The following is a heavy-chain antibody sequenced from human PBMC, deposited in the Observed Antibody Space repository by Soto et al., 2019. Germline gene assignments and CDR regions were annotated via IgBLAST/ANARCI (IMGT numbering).Heavy chain of an antibody. CDR3: AKGGRKWLVTSDFNY. Sequence: HPGGSLRLSCAASGFTFCDYAMHWVRQDPGKGLEWVAVVSHDGRNTHYADSVKGRFTISRDSSKNTVSLEMTSLRAEDTAVYYCAKGGRKWLVTSDFNYWGQGALVTVSS. CDR2: VSHDGRNT. CDR1: GFTFCDYA. D-gene: IGHD6-19*01. J-gene: IGHJ4*02. V-gene: IGHV3-30*18.